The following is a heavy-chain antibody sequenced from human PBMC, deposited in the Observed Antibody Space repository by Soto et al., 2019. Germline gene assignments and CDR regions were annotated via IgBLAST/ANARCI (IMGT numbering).Heavy chain of an antibody. V-gene: IGHV2-5*02. D-gene: IGHD3-16*01. CDR1: GFSLITSGLG. CDR2: IYWDDDN. J-gene: IGHJ4*02. Sequence: GSGPTLVNPTQTLTLTFTFSGFSLITSGLGVGWIRQPPGKALEWLALIYWDDDNRYSPSLKSRLTITKDTSKNQVVLTMTNMDPMDTATYYWTHSVYVQYFEYWGQGTLVTGSS. CDR3: THSVYVQYFEY.